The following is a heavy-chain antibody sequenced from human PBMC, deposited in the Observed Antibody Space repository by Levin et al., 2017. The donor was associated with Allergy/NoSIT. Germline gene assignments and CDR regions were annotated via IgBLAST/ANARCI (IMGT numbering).Heavy chain of an antibody. CDR1: GFTFSSYA. V-gene: IGHV3-23*01. D-gene: IGHD2-2*01. CDR3: AKVERDCYSPNCYCAY. J-gene: IGHJ4*02. Sequence: PPGGSLRLSCAASGFTFSSYAMTWVRQAPGKGLEWVSGISGTGVSTYYADSVRGRFTISRDNSKNTLYLQMNTLGAEDTAVYYCAKVERDCYSPNCYCAYWGQGTLVTVSS. CDR2: ISGTGVST.